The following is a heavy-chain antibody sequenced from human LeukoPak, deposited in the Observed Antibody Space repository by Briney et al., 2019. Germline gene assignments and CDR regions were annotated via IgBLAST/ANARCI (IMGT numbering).Heavy chain of an antibody. CDR2: INPSGGST. Sequence: ASVKVSRKASGYTFTSYYMHWVRQAPGQGLEWMGIINPSGGSTSYAQKFQGRVTMTRDMSTSTVYMELSSLRSEDTAVYYCASPYYYDSSGLYYFDYWGQGTLVTVSS. V-gene: IGHV1-46*01. CDR1: GYTFTSYY. J-gene: IGHJ4*02. D-gene: IGHD3-22*01. CDR3: ASPYYYDSSGLYYFDY.